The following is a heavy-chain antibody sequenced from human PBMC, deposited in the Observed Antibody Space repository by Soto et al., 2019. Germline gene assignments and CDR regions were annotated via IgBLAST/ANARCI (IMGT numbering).Heavy chain of an antibody. V-gene: IGHV4-4*07. D-gene: IGHD5-18*01. CDR3: ARDNTAMVTFYYYGMDV. CDR1: GGSISSYY. Sequence: SETLSLTCTVSGGSISSYYWSWIRQPAGKGLEWIGRIYTSGSTNYNPSLKSRVTMSVDTSKNQFSLKLSSVTAADTAVYYCARDNTAMVTFYYYGMDVWGQGTTVTVSS. J-gene: IGHJ6*02. CDR2: IYTSGST.